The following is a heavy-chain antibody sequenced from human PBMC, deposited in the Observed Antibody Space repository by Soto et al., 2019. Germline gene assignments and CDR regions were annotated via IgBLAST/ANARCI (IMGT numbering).Heavy chain of an antibody. V-gene: IGHV3-23*01. Sequence: PWGSLRLSCAASGFTFSSYAMSWVRQAPGEGLEWVSAISGSGGSTYYADSVKGRFTISRDNSKNTLYLQMNSLRAEDTAVYYCAKEDIVVVPAAALDIHDAFDIWGQGTMVTVSS. CDR3: AKEDIVVVPAAALDIHDAFDI. J-gene: IGHJ3*02. D-gene: IGHD2-2*01. CDR1: GFTFSSYA. CDR2: ISGSGGST.